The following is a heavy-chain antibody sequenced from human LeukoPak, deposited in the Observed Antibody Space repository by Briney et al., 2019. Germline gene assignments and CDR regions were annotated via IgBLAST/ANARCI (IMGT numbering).Heavy chain of an antibody. V-gene: IGHV3-23*01. J-gene: IGHJ4*02. CDR1: GFTFSYYG. CDR2: MSSSDDGR. CDR3: AKAPVTSCRGAFCYPLDY. Sequence: GGSLRLSCAASGFTFSYYGMHWVRQAPGKGLEWVSAMSSSDDGRYYAASVRGRFTISRDTSRSTLYLQMNSLRAEDAAVYYCAKAPVTSCRGAFCYPLDYWGQGTLVTVSS. D-gene: IGHD2-15*01.